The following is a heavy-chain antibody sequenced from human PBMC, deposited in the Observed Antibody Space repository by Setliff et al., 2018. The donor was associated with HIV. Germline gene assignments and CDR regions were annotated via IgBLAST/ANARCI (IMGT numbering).Heavy chain of an antibody. D-gene: IGHD7-27*01. J-gene: IGHJ3*02. Sequence: GGSLRLSCVASGFIFGNFAMSWVRQTPGRGLEWVSALSGAGRYTHYAASVEGRFTISRDDSKNTLFLQMNSLRTDDTAVYYCVKDHFSANSRWDAFDIWGQGTRVTVSS. CDR2: LSGAGRYT. V-gene: IGHV3-23*01. CDR3: VKDHFSANSRWDAFDI. CDR1: GFIFGNFA.